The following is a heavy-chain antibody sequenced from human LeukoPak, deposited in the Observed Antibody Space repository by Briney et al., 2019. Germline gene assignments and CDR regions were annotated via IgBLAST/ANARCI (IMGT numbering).Heavy chain of an antibody. V-gene: IGHV4-34*01. CDR1: GGSFSGYY. CDR3: ARGLEWLLRNWFDP. D-gene: IGHD3-3*01. CDR2: INHSGST. J-gene: IGHJ5*02. Sequence: PSETLSLTCAVYGGSFSGYYWSWIRQPPGKGLEWIGEINHSGSTNYNPFLKSRVTISVDTSKNQFSLKLSSVTAADTAVYYCARGLEWLLRNWFDPWGQGTLVTVSS.